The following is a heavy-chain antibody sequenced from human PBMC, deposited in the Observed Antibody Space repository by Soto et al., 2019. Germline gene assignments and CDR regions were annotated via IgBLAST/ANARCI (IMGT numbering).Heavy chain of an antibody. CDR1: GYSFTSYW. CDR2: IYPGDSDT. CDR3: ARHLDYGDLYYYYSGMDV. D-gene: IGHD4-17*01. Sequence: GESLKISCKGSGYSFTSYWIGWVRQMPGKGLEWMGIIYPGDSDTRYSPSFQGQVTISADKSISTAYLQWSSLKASDTAMYYCARHLDYGDLYYYYSGMDVWGQGTTVTVSS. V-gene: IGHV5-51*01. J-gene: IGHJ6*02.